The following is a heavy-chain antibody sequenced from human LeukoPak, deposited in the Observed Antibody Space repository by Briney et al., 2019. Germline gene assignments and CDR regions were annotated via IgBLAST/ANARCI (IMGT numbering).Heavy chain of an antibody. Sequence: PSETLSLICTVSGGSLSSYYWSWIRQPAGKGLEWIGRIYTSGSTNYNPSLTSRVTMSVDTSKNQFSLKLSSVAAADTAVYYCARDSGIFQNKRYYYYGMDVWGQGTTVTVSS. CDR1: GGSLSSYY. V-gene: IGHV4-4*07. CDR2: IYTSGST. CDR3: ARDSGIFQNKRYYYYGMDV. J-gene: IGHJ6*02. D-gene: IGHD3-10*01.